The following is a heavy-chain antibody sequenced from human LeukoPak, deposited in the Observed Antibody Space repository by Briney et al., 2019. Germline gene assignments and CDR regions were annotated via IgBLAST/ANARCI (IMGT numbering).Heavy chain of an antibody. V-gene: IGHV4-59*08. CDR3: ARHQRKLHPLDY. J-gene: IGHJ4*02. CDR2: IYYSGST. Sequence: SETLSLTCTVSGGSISSYYWSWIRQPPGKGLEWIGYIYYSGSTNYNPSLKSRVTISVDTSKNQFSLKLSSVTAADTAVYYCARHQRKLHPLDYWGQGTLVTVSS. CDR1: GGSISSYY. D-gene: IGHD1-7*01.